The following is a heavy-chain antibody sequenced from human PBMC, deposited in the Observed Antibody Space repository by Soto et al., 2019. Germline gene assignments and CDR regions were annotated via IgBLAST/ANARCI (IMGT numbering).Heavy chain of an antibody. V-gene: IGHV4-38-2*02. J-gene: IGHJ4*02. CDR1: GYSLSSGSY. D-gene: IGHD5-12*01. CDR3: ARDDGSGYDSYGLNY. Sequence: SETLSLTCAVSGYSLSSGSYWGWIRQPPGKGPEWIASIYHGGTTFYNPSLKSRVTISVDTSKNQFSLKLSSVTAADTAVYYCARDDGSGYDSYGLNYWGQGTLVTVSS. CDR2: IYHGGTT.